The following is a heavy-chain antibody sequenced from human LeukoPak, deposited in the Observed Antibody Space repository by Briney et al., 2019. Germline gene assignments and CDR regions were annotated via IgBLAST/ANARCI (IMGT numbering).Heavy chain of an antibody. J-gene: IGHJ3*01. CDR3: ARDHRIAAR. Sequence: GGSLRLSCIASRFTFSDYYMSWIRQAPGKGLEWVSCISSSGSTIYYADSVKGRFTISRDNTKNSLYLQMNSLRAEDTAVYYCARDHRIAARWGQGTMVTVSS. CDR2: ISSSGSTI. D-gene: IGHD6-6*01. CDR1: RFTFSDYY. V-gene: IGHV3-11*04.